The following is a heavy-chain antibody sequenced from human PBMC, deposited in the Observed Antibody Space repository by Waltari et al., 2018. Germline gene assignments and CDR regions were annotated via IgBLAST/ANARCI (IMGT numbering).Heavy chain of an antibody. Sequence: WVRQAPGKGLEWVANIKEDGSEKYYVDSVKGRFTISRDNAQNSLYLQVSSLRAEDTAMYYCATPSYNSGSYFLYWGQGTLVSVSS. J-gene: IGHJ4*02. V-gene: IGHV3-7*01. CDR2: IKEDGSEK. D-gene: IGHD3-10*01. CDR3: ATPSYNSGSYFLY.